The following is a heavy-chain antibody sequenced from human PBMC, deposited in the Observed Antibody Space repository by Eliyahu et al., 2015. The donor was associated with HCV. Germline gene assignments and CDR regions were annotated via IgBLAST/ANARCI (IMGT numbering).Heavy chain of an antibody. J-gene: IGHJ4*02. CDR1: GGSISSSSYY. V-gene: IGHV4-39*01. D-gene: IGHD1-26*01. Sequence: LTCTVPGGSISSSSYYWGWIRQPPGKGLEWIGSIYYSGSTYYNPSLKSRVTISVDTSKNQFSLKLSSVTAADTAVYYCATHREWDQGDYWGQGTLVTVSS. CDR2: IYYSGST. CDR3: ATHREWDQGDY.